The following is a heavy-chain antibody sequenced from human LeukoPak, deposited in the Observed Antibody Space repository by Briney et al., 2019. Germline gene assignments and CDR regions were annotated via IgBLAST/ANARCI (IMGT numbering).Heavy chain of an antibody. D-gene: IGHD1-26*01. CDR3: ARAGASGSYDFDY. CDR2: ISSSGSTI. CDR1: GFTFSDYY. J-gene: IGHJ4*02. Sequence: GGSLRLSCAASGFTFSDYYMSWIRQAPGKGLEWVSYISSSGSTIYYADSVKGRFTISRDNAKNSLYLQMNSLRAEDTAVYYYARAGASGSYDFDYWGQGTLVTVSS. V-gene: IGHV3-11*01.